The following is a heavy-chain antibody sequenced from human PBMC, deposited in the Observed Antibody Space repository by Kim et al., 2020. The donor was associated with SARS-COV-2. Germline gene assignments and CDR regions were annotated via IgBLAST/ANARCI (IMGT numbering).Heavy chain of an antibody. J-gene: IGHJ5*02. Sequence: TSLKSRVTISVDTSKNQFSLKMSSVTAADTAVYYCASQLISFGELSNWFDPWGQGTLVTVSS. V-gene: IGHV4-61*07. D-gene: IGHD3-10*01. CDR3: ASQLISFGELSNWFDP.